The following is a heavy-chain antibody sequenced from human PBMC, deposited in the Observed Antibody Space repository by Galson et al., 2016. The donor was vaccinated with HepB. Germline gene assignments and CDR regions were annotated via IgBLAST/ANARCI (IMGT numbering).Heavy chain of an antibody. D-gene: IGHD6-19*01. CDR1: GFGFSAYS. CDR2: ISKDSDTM. Sequence: SLRLSCAASGFGFSAYSMNWARQVPGKGLEWISYISKDSDTMRYGDSVRGRFTISRDNAKNSLFLQMNSLRVEDTAVYYCARGSGPFDYWGQGTLVTVSS. V-gene: IGHV3-48*04. J-gene: IGHJ4*02. CDR3: ARGSGPFDY.